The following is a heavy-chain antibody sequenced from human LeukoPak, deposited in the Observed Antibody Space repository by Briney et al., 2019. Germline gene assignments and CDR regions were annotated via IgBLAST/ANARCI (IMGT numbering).Heavy chain of an antibody. CDR2: IYYSGST. CDR3: ARGYSSSWYFYYFDY. J-gene: IGHJ4*02. D-gene: IGHD6-13*01. Sequence: SQTLSLTCTVSGGSISSGDYYWSWIRQPPGKGLEWIGYIYYSGSTYYDPSLKSRVTISVDTSKNQFSLKLSSVTAADTAVYYCARGYSSSWYFYYFDYWGQGTLVTVSS. CDR1: GGSISSGDYY. V-gene: IGHV4-30-4*01.